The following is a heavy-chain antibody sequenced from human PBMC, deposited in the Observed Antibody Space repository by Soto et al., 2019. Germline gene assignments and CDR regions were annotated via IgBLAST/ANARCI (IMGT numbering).Heavy chain of an antibody. CDR3: ARDTPSDYYDSSGYLDY. CDR2: IYYSGST. V-gene: IGHV4-61*01. J-gene: IGHJ4*02. D-gene: IGHD3-22*01. CDR1: GGSVSSGSYY. Sequence: SETLSLTCTVSGGSVSSGSYYWSWIRQPPWKGLEWIGYIYYSGSTNYNPSLKSRVTISVDTSKNQFSLKLSSVTAADTAVYYCARDTPSDYYDSSGYLDYWGQGXLVTVYS.